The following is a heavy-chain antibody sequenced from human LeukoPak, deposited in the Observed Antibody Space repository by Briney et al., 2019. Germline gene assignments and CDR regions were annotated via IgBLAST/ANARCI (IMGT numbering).Heavy chain of an antibody. CDR3: ARGGGLDV. CDR2: INHNGNVN. V-gene: IGHV3-7*03. CDR1: GLTLSNYW. J-gene: IGHJ6*02. Sequence: GGSLRLSCTASGLTLSNYWMNWARQAPGKGLEWVASINHNGNVNYYVDSVKGRFTISRDNAKNSLYLQMSNLRAEDTAVYFCARGGGLDVWGQGATVTVS. D-gene: IGHD3-16*01.